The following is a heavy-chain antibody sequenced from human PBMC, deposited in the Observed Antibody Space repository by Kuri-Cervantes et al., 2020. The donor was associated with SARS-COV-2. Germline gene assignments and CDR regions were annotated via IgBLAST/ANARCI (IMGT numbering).Heavy chain of an antibody. V-gene: IGHV3-74*01. J-gene: IGHJ5*02. D-gene: IGHD1-1*01. CDR1: GFTFSDYY. CDR2: INPDGSYT. Sequence: GESLKISCAASGFTFSDYYMNWVRQAPGKGLVWVSRINPDGSYTNNADSVKGRFTLSRDNAKNTLYLQMNSLRAEDTAVYYCASIYQRITVQLETWFDPWGQGTLVTVSS. CDR3: ASIYQRITVQLETWFDP.